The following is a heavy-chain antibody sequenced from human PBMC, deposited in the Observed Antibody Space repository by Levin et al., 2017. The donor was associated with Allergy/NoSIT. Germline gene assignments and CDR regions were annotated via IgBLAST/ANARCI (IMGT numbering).Heavy chain of an antibody. D-gene: IGHD4-17*01. CDR2: ISYDGGYK. CDR3: ASRAVTPNVFHYYYYAMDV. V-gene: IGHV3-30-3*01. Sequence: GESLKISCAASGFTFSNYATHWVRQAPGKGLEWVAVISYDGGYKYYADSVKGRFTISRDNSKNTLYLQMNSLRGEDTAVYYCASRAVTPNVFHYYYYAMDVWGQGTTVTVSS. J-gene: IGHJ6*02. CDR1: GFTFSNYA.